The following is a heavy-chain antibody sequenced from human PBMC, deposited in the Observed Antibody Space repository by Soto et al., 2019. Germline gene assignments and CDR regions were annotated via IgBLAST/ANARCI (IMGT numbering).Heavy chain of an antibody. D-gene: IGHD3-9*01. J-gene: IGHJ4*02. V-gene: IGHV4-31*03. CDR3: ARGNYDILTGYYGYFDY. CDR2: IYYSGST. CDR1: GGSISSGGYY. Sequence: PSETLSLTCTVSGGSISSGGYYWSWIRQHPGKGLEWIGYIYYSGSTYYNPSLKSRVTTSVDTSKNQFSLKLSSVTAADTAVYYCARGNYDILTGYYGYFDYWGQGTLVTVSS.